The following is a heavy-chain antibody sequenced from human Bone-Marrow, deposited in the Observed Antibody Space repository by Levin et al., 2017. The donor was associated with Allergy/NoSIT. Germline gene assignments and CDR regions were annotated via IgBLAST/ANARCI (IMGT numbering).Heavy chain of an antibody. CDR3: ARGELGSGYLFDY. D-gene: IGHD5-12*01. Sequence: ASVKVSCKTSGYTFTSFDINWVRQATGQGLEWMGWMYPNSDNEGYAQKFQGRVTMTRNTSISTAYMELSSLRSEDTAIYYCARGELGSGYLFDYWGQGTLVTVSS. CDR2: MYPNSDNE. J-gene: IGHJ4*02. CDR1: GYTFTSFD. V-gene: IGHV1-8*01.